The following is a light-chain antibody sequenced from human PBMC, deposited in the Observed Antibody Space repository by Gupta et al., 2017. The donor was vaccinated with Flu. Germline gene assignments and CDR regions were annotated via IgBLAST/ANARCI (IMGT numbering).Light chain of an antibody. CDR1: NIGSKS. V-gene: IGLV3-21*03. CDR2: DDS. Sequence: SYVLTQPPSVSVAPGTTARISCGGNNIGSKSVHWYPQKPGQAPVLVVYDDSDRPSGIPERFSAANSGNTATLTISRVESGDEGDYYCQVWDFNSDHPPVVFGGGTKLTVL. J-gene: IGLJ2*01. CDR3: QVWDFNSDHPPVV.